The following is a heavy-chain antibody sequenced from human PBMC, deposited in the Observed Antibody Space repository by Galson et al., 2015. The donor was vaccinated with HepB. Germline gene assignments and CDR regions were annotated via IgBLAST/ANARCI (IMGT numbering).Heavy chain of an antibody. CDR1: GYTFTSYG. D-gene: IGHD2-2*01. CDR3: ARVGGVPAATHVYGMDV. J-gene: IGHJ6*02. V-gene: IGHV1-18*01. Sequence: SVKVSCKASGYTFTSYGISWVRQAPGQGLEWMGWISAYNGNTNYAQKLQGRVTMTTDTSTSTAYMELRSLRSDDTAVYYCARVGGVPAATHVYGMDVWGQGTTVTVSS. CDR2: ISAYNGNT.